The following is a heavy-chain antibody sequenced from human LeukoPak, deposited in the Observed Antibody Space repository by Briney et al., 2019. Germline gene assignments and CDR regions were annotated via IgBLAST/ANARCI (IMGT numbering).Heavy chain of an antibody. CDR3: ARDYAEQWLVKGGYFQH. V-gene: IGHV1-8*01. Sequence: GASVKVSCKASGYTFTSYDINWVRQATGQGLEWMGWMNPNSGNTGYAQKFQGRVTMTRNTSISTAYMELSSLRSEDTAVYYCARDYAEQWLVKGGYFQHWGQGTLVTVSS. CDR1: GYTFTSYD. D-gene: IGHD6-19*01. CDR2: MNPNSGNT. J-gene: IGHJ1*01.